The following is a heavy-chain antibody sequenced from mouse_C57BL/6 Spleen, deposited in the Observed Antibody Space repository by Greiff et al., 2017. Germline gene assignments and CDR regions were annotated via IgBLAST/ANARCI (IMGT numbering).Heavy chain of an antibody. J-gene: IGHJ2*01. D-gene: IGHD1-1*01. CDR3: TRETTVGYFDY. CDR2: IDPETGGT. Sequence: QVHVKQSGAELVRPGASVTLSCKASGYTFTDYEMHWVKQTPVHGLEWIGAIDPETGGTAYNQKFKGKAILTADKSSSTAYMELRSLTSEDSAVYYCTRETTVGYFDYWGQGTTLTVSS. CDR1: GYTFTDYE. V-gene: IGHV1-15*01.